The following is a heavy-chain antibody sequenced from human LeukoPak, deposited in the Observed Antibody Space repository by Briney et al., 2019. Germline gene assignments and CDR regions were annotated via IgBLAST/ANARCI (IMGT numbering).Heavy chain of an antibody. CDR1: GGTFSSYA. CDR2: IIPIFGTA. V-gene: IGHV1-69*13. J-gene: IGHJ6*04. D-gene: IGHD2-15*01. CDR3: AREEGYCSGGSCYSAYYYGMDV. Sequence: SVKVSCKASGGTFSSYAISWVRQAPGQGLEWMGGIIPIFGTANYAQKFQGRVTITADESTSTAYMELSSLRSEDTAVYYCAREEGYCSGGSCYSAYYYGMDVWGKGTTVTVSP.